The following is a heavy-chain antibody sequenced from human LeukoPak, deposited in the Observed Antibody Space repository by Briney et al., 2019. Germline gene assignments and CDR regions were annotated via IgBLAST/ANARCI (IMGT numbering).Heavy chain of an antibody. CDR1: GFTFSSYW. V-gene: IGHV3-7*03. CDR3: ARSYSGTYKGSFDY. Sequence: EGSLRLSCAASGFTFSSYWMNWVRQAPGKGLEWVANIKEDGSEKYYVDSVKGRFTISRDNAKNSLCLQMNSLRAEDTAVYYCARSYSGTYKGSFDYWGQGTLVTVSS. CDR2: IKEDGSEK. J-gene: IGHJ4*02. D-gene: IGHD1-26*01.